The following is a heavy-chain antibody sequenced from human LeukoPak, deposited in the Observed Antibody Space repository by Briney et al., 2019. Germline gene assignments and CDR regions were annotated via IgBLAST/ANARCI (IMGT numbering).Heavy chain of an antibody. J-gene: IGHJ4*02. D-gene: IGHD1-26*01. CDR1: GGSISISNYY. Sequence: SETLSLTCTVSGGSISISNYYWGWIRQPPGRGLEWIGSISYSGTYHNPSLKSRLTLSVDTSKNHFSLNLRSVTAADTAVYYCARRTSNPVGAIDYWGQGTLVTVSS. V-gene: IGHV4-39*01. CDR3: ARRTSNPVGAIDY. CDR2: ISYSGT.